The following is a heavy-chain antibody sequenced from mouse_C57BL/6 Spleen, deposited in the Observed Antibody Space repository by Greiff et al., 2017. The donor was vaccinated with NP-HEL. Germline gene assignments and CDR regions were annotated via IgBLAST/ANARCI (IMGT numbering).Heavy chain of an antibody. J-gene: IGHJ4*01. CDR2: ISSGGSYT. V-gene: IGHV5-6*01. D-gene: IGHD2-1*01. CDR1: GFTFSSYG. Sequence: EVHLVESGGDLVKPGGSLKLSCAASGFTFSSYGMSWVRQTPDKRLEWVATISSGGSYTYYPDSVKGRFTISRDNAKNTLYLQMSSLKSEDTAMYYCARGSYYGNYEAMDYWGQGTSVTVSS. CDR3: ARGSYYGNYEAMDY.